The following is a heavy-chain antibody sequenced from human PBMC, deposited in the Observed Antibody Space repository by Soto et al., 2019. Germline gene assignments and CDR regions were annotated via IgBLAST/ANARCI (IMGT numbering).Heavy chain of an antibody. J-gene: IGHJ5*02. CDR2: IYHSGTT. Sequence: LSLTCTVSGHSITRSYWSWIRQPPGQTLEWIGHIYHSGTTTYNPSFKHRVSISLHTSKNQSSLRLTSVIAADTAVYYCAREVGRPSKTTAADGPTPWGWLDPWGQGTMVTVSS. CDR3: AREVGRPSKTTAADGPTPWGWLDP. CDR1: GHSITRSY. V-gene: IGHV4-59*01. D-gene: IGHD6-13*01.